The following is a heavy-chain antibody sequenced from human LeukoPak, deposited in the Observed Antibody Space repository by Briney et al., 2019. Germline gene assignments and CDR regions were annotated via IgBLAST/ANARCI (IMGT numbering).Heavy chain of an antibody. J-gene: IGHJ4*02. CDR2: ISYSGST. D-gene: IGHD5-18*01. Sequence: PSETLSLTCTVSGGSISNYYWWSWIRQPPGKGLEWIGHISYSGSTNCNPSLKSRVTISVDTSKNQFSLKLSSVTAADTAVYYCGRDSGYSYGYGVDYWGQGTLVTVSS. CDR1: GGSISNYY. CDR3: GRDSGYSYGYGVDY. V-gene: IGHV4-59*01.